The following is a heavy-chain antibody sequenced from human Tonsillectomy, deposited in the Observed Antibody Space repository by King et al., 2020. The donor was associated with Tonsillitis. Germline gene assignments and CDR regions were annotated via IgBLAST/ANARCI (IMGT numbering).Heavy chain of an antibody. CDR1: GFSFSSYV. CDR2: ISGSGGST. CDR3: AKCGYHYDFWSGEYYFDY. D-gene: IGHD3-3*01. J-gene: IGHJ4*02. Sequence: VQLVQSGGGLVQPGGSLRLSCAASGFSFSSYVMSWVRQAPGKGLEGVSGISGSGGSTYYAASVKGRFTISRDNSRNTLYLQMNSLRAEDTAVYCAKCGYHYDFWSGEYYFDYWGQGTLVTVSS. V-gene: IGHV3-23*04.